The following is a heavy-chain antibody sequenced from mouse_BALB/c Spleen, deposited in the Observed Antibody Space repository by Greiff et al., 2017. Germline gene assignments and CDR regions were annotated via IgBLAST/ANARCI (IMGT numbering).Heavy chain of an antibody. Sequence: LQQPGSELVRPGASVKLSCKASGYTFTSYWMHWVKQRPGQGLEWIGNIYPGSGSTNYDEKFKSKATLTVDTSSSTAYMQLSSLTSEDSAVYYCAREGDYYGSQVDYWGQGTTLTVSA. D-gene: IGHD1-1*01. J-gene: IGHJ2*01. V-gene: IGHV1S22*01. CDR3: AREGDYYGSQVDY. CDR1: GYTFTSYW. CDR2: IYPGSGST.